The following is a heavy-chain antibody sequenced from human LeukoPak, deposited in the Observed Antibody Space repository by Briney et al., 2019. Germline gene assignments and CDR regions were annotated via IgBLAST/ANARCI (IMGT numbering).Heavy chain of an antibody. CDR2: IYTSGST. CDR1: GGSTSSGSYY. J-gene: IGHJ4*02. V-gene: IGHV4-61*02. D-gene: IGHD3-10*01. Sequence: SETLSLTCTVSGGSTSSGSYYWSWIRQPAGKGLEWIGRIYTSGSTNYNPSLKSRVTISLDTSKNQFSLKLSSVTAADTAVYYCAREGAYGSGPGLDYWGQGTLVTVSS. CDR3: AREGAYGSGPGLDY.